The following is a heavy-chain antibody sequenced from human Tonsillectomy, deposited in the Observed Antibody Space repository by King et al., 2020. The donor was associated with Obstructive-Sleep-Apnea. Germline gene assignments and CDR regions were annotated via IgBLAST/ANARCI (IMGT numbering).Heavy chain of an antibody. Sequence: VQLVESGGGLVKPGGSLRLSCAASGFTFSSYSMNWVRQAPGKGLEWVSSISGTRSYIYYADSVKGRFTISRDNAKNSLYLQVSSLSAEDTAVYYCAREFHIAAATDYYYYGLDVWGQGTTVTVSS. CDR1: GFTFSSYS. CDR3: AREFHIAAATDYYYYGLDV. V-gene: IGHV3-21*01. D-gene: IGHD6-13*01. CDR2: ISGTRSYI. J-gene: IGHJ6*02.